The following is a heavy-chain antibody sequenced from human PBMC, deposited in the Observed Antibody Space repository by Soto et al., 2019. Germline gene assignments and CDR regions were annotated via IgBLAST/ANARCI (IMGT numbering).Heavy chain of an antibody. CDR2: IYPSDSDT. D-gene: IGHD1-1*01. Sequence: GESLKISCKGSGYSFISYWTAWVRQMPGKGLEWMGTIYPSDSDTTYSPSFQGQVTISADKSISTAYLQWTSLKASDSAIYYCARTTGTTRWFDSWGQGTLVTVSS. CDR3: ARTTGTTRWFDS. CDR1: GYSFISYW. J-gene: IGHJ5*01. V-gene: IGHV5-51*01.